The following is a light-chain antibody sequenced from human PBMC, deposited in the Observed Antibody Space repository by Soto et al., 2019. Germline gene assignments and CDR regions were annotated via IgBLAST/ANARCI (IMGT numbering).Light chain of an antibody. Sequence: DIQMTQSPSTLSAPIGDRVTITCRASQSVDSWLAWYQQKPGKAPKLLIYKTSNLQSGVPSRFSGSGSGTEFSLTISSLQPDDFATYYCQQYKSFSLTLAGGTKVDTK. J-gene: IGKJ4*01. CDR1: QSVDSW. V-gene: IGKV1-5*03. CDR3: QQYKSFSLT. CDR2: KTS.